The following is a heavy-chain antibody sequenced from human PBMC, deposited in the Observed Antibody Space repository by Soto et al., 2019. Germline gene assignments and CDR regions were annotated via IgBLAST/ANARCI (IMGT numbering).Heavy chain of an antibody. Sequence: QVQLVQSGAEVKKPGSSVKVSCKASGGTFSSYAISWVRQAPGQGLEWMGGIIPIFGTANYAQKFQGRVTITAAESTSTAYMELSSLRSEDTAVYYCAADYVWGSYMFWMGYWGQGTLVTVSS. CDR2: IIPIFGTA. CDR1: GGTFSSYA. V-gene: IGHV1-69*01. J-gene: IGHJ4*02. D-gene: IGHD3-16*01. CDR3: AADYVWGSYMFWMGY.